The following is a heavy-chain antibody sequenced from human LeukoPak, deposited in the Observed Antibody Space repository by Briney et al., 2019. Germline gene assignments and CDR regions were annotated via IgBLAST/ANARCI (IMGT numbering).Heavy chain of an antibody. CDR2: MNPNSGNT. Sequence: ASVKVSCKASGYTFTSYDINWERQATGQGLEWMGWMNPNSGNTGYAQKFQGRVTMTRNTSISTAYMELSSLRSEDTAVYYCARGYNWNYYYYYGMDVWGQGTTVTVPS. J-gene: IGHJ6*02. D-gene: IGHD1-7*01. V-gene: IGHV1-8*01. CDR3: ARGYNWNYYYYYGMDV. CDR1: GYTFTSYD.